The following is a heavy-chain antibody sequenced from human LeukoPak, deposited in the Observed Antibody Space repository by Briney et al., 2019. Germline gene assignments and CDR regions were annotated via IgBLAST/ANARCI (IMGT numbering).Heavy chain of an antibody. J-gene: IGHJ6*02. CDR1: GFTASSNY. V-gene: IGHV3-66*01. CDR3: ARDSTYSSSWYGRGYYYYYGMDV. D-gene: IGHD6-13*01. Sequence: GGSLRLSCAASGFTASSNYMSWVRQAPGKGLEWVSVIYSGGSTYYADSVKGRFTISRDNSKNTLYLQMNSLRAEDTAVYYCARDSTYSSSWYGRGYYYYYGMDVWGQGTTVTVSS. CDR2: IYSGGST.